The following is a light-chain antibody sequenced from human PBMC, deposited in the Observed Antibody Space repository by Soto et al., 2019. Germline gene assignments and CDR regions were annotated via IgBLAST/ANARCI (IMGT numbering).Light chain of an antibody. J-gene: IGLJ3*02. CDR1: TGAVTSGYY. Sequence: QTVVTQEPSLTVSPGGTVTLTCASSTGAVTSGYYPNWFQQKPGQAPRSLIYSTSDKQSWTPARFSGSLLGGKAALTVSGVQPEDEAEYYCLLFYNSIGAFGGGTKLTVL. CDR2: STS. V-gene: IGLV7-43*01. CDR3: LLFYNSIGA.